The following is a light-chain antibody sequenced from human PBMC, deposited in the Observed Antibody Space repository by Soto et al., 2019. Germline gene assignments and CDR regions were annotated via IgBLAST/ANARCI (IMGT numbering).Light chain of an antibody. V-gene: IGKV3-11*01. J-gene: IGKJ4*01. CDR1: QSVSSY. CDR3: PQRSKWPPLT. CDR2: DAS. Sequence: EIVLTQSPATLSLSPGERATLSCRASQSVSSYVAWYQQKPGQAPRLLIYDASNRATGIPARFSGSGSGTDFTLTISSLEPEYFAFYYCPQRSKWPPLTCGGGNKVEI.